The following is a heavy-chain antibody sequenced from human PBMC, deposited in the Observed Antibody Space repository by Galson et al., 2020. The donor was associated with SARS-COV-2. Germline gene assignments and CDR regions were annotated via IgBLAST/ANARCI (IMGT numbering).Heavy chain of an antibody. CDR3: ARLHYGEYAPEAFDI. CDR1: GTSISSGSYS. D-gene: IGHD4-17*01. V-gene: IGHV4-30-2*01. J-gene: IGHJ3*02. Sequence: TLYLTCAVSGTSISSGSYSWNWIRQPPGKGLEWTGYISHSGGTYYNPSLKSRVTISGDRSKNQFSLRLSSVTAADTAVYYCARLHYGEYAPEAFDIWGPGTRVTVAS. CDR2: ISHSGGT.